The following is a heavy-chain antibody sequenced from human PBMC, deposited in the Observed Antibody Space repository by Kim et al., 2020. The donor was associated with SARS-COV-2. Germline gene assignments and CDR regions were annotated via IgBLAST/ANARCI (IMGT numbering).Heavy chain of an antibody. CDR2: IYYSGST. V-gene: IGHV4-59*01. Sequence: SETLSLTCTVSGGSISSYYWSWIRQPPGKGLEWIGYIYYSGSTNYNPSLKSRVTISVDTSKNQFSLKLSSVTAADTAVYYCARGGAVAGPKYWGQGTLVTVSS. CDR1: GGSISSYY. CDR3: ARGGAVAGPKY. J-gene: IGHJ4*02. D-gene: IGHD6-19*01.